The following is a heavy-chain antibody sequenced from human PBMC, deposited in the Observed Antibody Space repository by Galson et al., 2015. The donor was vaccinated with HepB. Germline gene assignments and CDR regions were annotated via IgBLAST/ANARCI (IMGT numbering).Heavy chain of an antibody. J-gene: IGHJ4*02. D-gene: IGHD1-1*01. V-gene: IGHV3-33*01. Sequence: SLRLSCAASGFTFGSHGLHWVRQAPGKGLEWVAVIWYDGSNKYYADSVKGRFTISRDNSKNTLYLQMNSLRAEDTAVYYCARGYRGCFDYWGQGTLVTVSS. CDR1: GFTFGSHG. CDR2: IWYDGSNK. CDR3: ARGYRGCFDY.